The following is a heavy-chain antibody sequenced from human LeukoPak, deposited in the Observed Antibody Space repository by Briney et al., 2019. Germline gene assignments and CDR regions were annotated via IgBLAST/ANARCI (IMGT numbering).Heavy chain of an antibody. CDR1: GGSISSGSYY. J-gene: IGHJ4*02. V-gene: IGHV4-61*02. CDR3: ARHGVVQRNRYDYVWGSYRPFDY. D-gene: IGHD3-16*02. CDR2: IYTSGST. Sequence: SQTLSLTCTVSGGSISSGSYYWSWIRQPAGKGLEWIGRIYTSGSTNYNPSLKSRVTISVDTSKNQFSLKLSSVTAADTAVYYCARHGVVQRNRYDYVWGSYRPFDYWGQGTLVTVSS.